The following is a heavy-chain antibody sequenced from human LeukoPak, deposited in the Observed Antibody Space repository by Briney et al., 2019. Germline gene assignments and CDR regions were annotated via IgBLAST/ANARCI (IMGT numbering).Heavy chain of an antibody. CDR2: ISYDGSNK. CDR1: GFTFSSYA. J-gene: IGHJ4*02. CDR3: AKVRKSLRQLAYYFDY. D-gene: IGHD6-13*01. Sequence: GGSLSLSCAASGFTFSSYAMHWVRRAPGKGLEWVAVISYDGSNKYYADSVKGRFTISRDNSKNTLYLQMNSLRAEDTAVYYCAKVRKSLRQLAYYFDYWGQGTLVTVSS. V-gene: IGHV3-30-3*01.